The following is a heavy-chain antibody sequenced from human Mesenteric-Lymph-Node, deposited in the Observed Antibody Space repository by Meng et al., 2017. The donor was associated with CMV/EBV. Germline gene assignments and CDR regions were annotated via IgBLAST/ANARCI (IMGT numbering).Heavy chain of an antibody. Sequence: HLQPLESGPGLVKPSETRSLPCQVSAASISSSSYYLCWIRQPPGTGLEWIGSMYYSGNTYYNPSLKSRVTISVDTSKNQFSLKLSSVTAAETAVYYCARPHYYGSGSSPWFDPWGQGTLVTVSS. V-gene: IGHV4-39*01. J-gene: IGHJ5*02. CDR2: MYYSGNT. CDR3: ARPHYYGSGSSPWFDP. CDR1: AASISSSSYY. D-gene: IGHD3-10*01.